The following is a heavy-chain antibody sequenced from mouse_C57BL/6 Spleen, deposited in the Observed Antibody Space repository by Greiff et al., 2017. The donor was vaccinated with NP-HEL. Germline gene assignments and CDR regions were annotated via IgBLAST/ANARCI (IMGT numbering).Heavy chain of an antibody. Sequence: QVQLQQSGAELVRPGASVKLSCKASGYTFTDYYINWVKQRPGQGLEWIARIYPGSGNTYYNEKFKGKATLTAEKSSSTAYMQLSSLTSEDSAVYFCARERSYYYGSFDYWGQGTTLTVSS. CDR2: IYPGSGNT. CDR1: GYTFTDYY. J-gene: IGHJ2*01. D-gene: IGHD1-1*01. V-gene: IGHV1-76*01. CDR3: ARERSYYYGSFDY.